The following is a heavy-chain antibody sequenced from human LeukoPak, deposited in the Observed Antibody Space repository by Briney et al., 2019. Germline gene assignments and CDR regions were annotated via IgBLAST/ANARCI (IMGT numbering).Heavy chain of an antibody. CDR1: GFTFSSYW. V-gene: IGHV3-7*01. J-gene: IGHJ6*03. D-gene: IGHD3-10*01. CDR3: ASGGSGKYYYMDV. Sequence: GGSLRLSCAASGFTFSSYWMSWVGQAPGKGVEGVANIKQDGSEKYYVDSVKGGFTISRDNAKNSLYLQMNSLRAEDTAVYYCASGGSGKYYYMDVWGKGTTVTVSS. CDR2: IKQDGSEK.